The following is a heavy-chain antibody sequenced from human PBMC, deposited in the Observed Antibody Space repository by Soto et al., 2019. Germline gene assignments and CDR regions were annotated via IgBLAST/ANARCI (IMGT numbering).Heavy chain of an antibody. J-gene: IGHJ5*02. CDR1: GDSIRSSNW. Sequence: SETLSLTCAVSGDSIRSSNWWSWVRQPPGKGLEWIGEIYHSGSTNYNPSLKSRVTISVDKSKNQFSLKLSSVTAADTAVYYCARVPDNWGSGSFESENWFDPWGQGTLVTVS. V-gene: IGHV4-4*02. CDR3: ARVPDNWGSGSFESENWFDP. D-gene: IGHD3-10*01. CDR2: IYHSGST.